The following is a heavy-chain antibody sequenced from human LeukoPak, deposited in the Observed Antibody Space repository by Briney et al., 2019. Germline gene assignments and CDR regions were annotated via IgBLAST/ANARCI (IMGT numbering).Heavy chain of an antibody. CDR1: GYSFTSYW. V-gene: IGHV5-51*01. CDR2: IYPGDSDV. Sequence: GESLKISCKGSGYSFTSYWIGWVRPMPGKGLEWMGIIYPGDSDVRYRPSFQGQVTISANKSISPAYLQWSSLKASDTAMYYCARFTSTLLMDVWGKGTTVTVSS. J-gene: IGHJ6*04. CDR3: ARFTSTLLMDV. D-gene: IGHD2-2*01.